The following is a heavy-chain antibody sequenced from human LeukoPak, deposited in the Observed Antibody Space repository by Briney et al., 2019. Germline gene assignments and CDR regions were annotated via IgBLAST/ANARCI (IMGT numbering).Heavy chain of an antibody. D-gene: IGHD6-6*01. J-gene: IGHJ4*02. Sequence: ASVKVSCKASGYTFPGYYMHWVRQAPGQGLEWMGWINPNSGGTNYAQKFQGRVTMTRDTSISTAYMELSRLRSDDTAVYYCAREHSSSSGKVFDCWGQGTLVTVSS. V-gene: IGHV1-2*02. CDR2: INPNSGGT. CDR1: GYTFPGYY. CDR3: AREHSSSSGKVFDC.